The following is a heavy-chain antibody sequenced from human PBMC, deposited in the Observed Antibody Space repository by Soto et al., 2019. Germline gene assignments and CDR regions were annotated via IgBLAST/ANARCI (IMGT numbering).Heavy chain of an antibody. CDR2: ISYDGSNK. J-gene: IGHJ4*02. CDR3: ARPMFLGVWLAYFDY. D-gene: IGHD3-16*01. CDR1: GFTFSSYA. Sequence: QVQLVESGGGVVQPGRSLRLSCAASGFTFSSYAMHWVRQAPGKGLEWVAVISYDGSNKYYADSVKGRLTISRDNSKNTLYLQMNSLRAEDTAVYYCARPMFLGVWLAYFDYWGQGTLVTVSS. V-gene: IGHV3-30-3*01.